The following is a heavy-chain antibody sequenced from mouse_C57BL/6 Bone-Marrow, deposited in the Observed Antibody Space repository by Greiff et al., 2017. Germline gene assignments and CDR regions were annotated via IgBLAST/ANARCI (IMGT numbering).Heavy chain of an antibody. V-gene: IGHV1-55*01. J-gene: IGHJ3*01. CDR3: ARKATVVGEVFAY. CDR2: IYPGSGST. D-gene: IGHD1-1*01. Sequence: QVQLQQPGAELVKPGASVKMSCKASGYTFTSYWITWVKQRPGQGLEWIGDIYPGSGSTNYNEKFKSKATLTVDTSSSTAYMQLSSLTSEDSAVYYCARKATVVGEVFAYWGQGTLVTVSA. CDR1: GYTFTSYW.